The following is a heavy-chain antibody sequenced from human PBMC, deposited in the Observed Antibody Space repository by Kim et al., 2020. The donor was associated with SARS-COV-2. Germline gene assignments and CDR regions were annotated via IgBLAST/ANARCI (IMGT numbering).Heavy chain of an antibody. CDR1: GFTFSSYW. CDR2: IKQDGSEK. Sequence: GGSLRLSCAASGFTFSSYWMSWVRQAPGKGLEWVANIKQDGSEKYYVDSVKGRFTISRDNAKNSLYLQMNSLRAEDMAIYFCARDRACSSASCYDGDAFEISGPGTMFTVSS. J-gene: IGHJ3*02. D-gene: IGHD2-2*01. V-gene: IGHV3-7*01. CDR3: ARDRACSSASCYDGDAFEI.